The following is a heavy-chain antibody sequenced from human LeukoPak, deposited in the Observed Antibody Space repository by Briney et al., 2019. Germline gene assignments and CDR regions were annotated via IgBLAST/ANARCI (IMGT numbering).Heavy chain of an antibody. D-gene: IGHD3-10*01. Sequence: PGGSLRLSCAASGFTFSSYSMNWVRQAPGKGLEWVSYINSRSTSIHYADSVKGRFTISRDNAKNALYLLMNSLRDEDTAVYYCAREPPYGDLALDYWGQGTLVTVSP. CDR3: AREPPYGDLALDY. V-gene: IGHV3-48*02. CDR2: INSRSTSI. CDR1: GFTFSSYS. J-gene: IGHJ4*02.